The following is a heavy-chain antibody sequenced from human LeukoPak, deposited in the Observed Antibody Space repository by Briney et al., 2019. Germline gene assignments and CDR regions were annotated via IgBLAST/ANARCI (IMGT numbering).Heavy chain of an antibody. CDR3: ARDQGYSPFGY. CDR2: TYYSGST. Sequence: SETLSLTCTVSGGSISSYYWSWIRQPPGKGLEWIGYTYYSGSTNYNPSLKSRVTISVDTSKNQFSLKLSSVTAADTAVYYCARDQGYSPFGYWGQGTLVTVSS. D-gene: IGHD5-18*01. CDR1: GGSISSYY. V-gene: IGHV4-59*01. J-gene: IGHJ4*02.